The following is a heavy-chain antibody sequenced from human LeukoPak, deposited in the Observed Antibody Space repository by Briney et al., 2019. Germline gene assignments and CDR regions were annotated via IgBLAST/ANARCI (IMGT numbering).Heavy chain of an antibody. D-gene: IGHD3-22*01. V-gene: IGHV4-59*01. J-gene: IGHJ5*02. CDR1: GGSISGYY. Sequence: SETLSLTCTVSGGSISGYYLSWIRQPPGKGLEWIGDIYYSGNTNYNPSLKSRVTISVDTSKNQFSLKLSSVTAADTAVYFCARGTYFFDSSNREDWFDPWGQGTLVTVSS. CDR2: IYYSGNT. CDR3: ARGTYFFDSSNREDWFDP.